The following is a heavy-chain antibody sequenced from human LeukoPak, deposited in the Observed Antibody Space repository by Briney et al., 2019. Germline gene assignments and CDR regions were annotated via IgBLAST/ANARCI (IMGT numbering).Heavy chain of an antibody. J-gene: IGHJ4*02. CDR1: GFTFSSYA. CDR3: ARGIEAADTRPFDY. Sequence: GGSLRLSCAASGFTFSSYAMNWVRQAPGKGLEWVSAISGSGGSTYYADSVKGQFTISRDNSKNTLYLQMNSLRAEDTAVYYCARGIEAADTRPFDYWGQGTLVSVSS. CDR2: ISGSGGST. V-gene: IGHV3-23*01. D-gene: IGHD6-13*01.